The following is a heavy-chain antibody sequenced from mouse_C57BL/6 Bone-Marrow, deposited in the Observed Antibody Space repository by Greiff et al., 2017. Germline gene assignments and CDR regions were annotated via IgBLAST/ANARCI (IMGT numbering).Heavy chain of an antibody. CDR2: IYPGNGDT. V-gene: IGHV1-12*01. J-gene: IGHJ2*01. Sequence: SGAELVRPGASVKMSCKASGYTFTSYNMHWVKQTPRQGLEWIGAIYPGNGDTSYNQKFKGKATLTVDKSSSTAYLQHSSLTSEDSAVYFCAREIYYDYEFDYWGQGTTLTVSS. D-gene: IGHD2-4*01. CDR3: AREIYYDYEFDY. CDR1: GYTFTSYN.